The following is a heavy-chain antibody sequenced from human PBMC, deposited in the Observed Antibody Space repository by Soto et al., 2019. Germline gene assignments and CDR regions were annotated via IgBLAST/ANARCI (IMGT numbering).Heavy chain of an antibody. CDR1: GFSLTTSGVG. Sequence: QITLNESGPTQVKPRQTLTLTCTFSGFSLTTSGVGVGWIRQSPGKAPEWLALIYWDDDKRYSPSLKSRLTITRDTSKKQLVLTMADLYPADTATYYCAHRVLRTVFGLVTTNAIYFDFWGQGTPVAVSS. CDR2: IYWDDDK. CDR3: AHRVLRTVFGLVTTNAIYFDF. J-gene: IGHJ4*02. V-gene: IGHV2-5*02. D-gene: IGHD3-3*01.